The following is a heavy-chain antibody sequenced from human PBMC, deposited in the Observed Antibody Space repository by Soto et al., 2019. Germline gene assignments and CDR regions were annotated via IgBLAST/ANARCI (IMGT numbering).Heavy chain of an antibody. CDR2: IYYSGST. CDR1: GVSISSYY. V-gene: IGHV4-59*01. CDR3: ARARGGYYDY. J-gene: IGHJ4*02. D-gene: IGHD3-22*01. Sequence: QVQLQESGPGLVKPSETLSLTCTVSGVSISSYYWSWIRQPPGKGLEWIGYIYYSGSTNYNPSLKSRVTISLDTSQNQFSLKLSSVTAADTAVYYCARARGGYYDYWGQGTLVTVSS.